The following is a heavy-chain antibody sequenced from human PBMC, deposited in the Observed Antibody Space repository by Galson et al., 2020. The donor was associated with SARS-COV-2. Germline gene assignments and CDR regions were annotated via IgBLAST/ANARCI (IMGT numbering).Heavy chain of an antibody. CDR2: IYHSGST. Sequence: SETLSLTCAVSGYYISSGYYWGWIRQPPGKGLEWIGSIYHSGSTYYNPSLKSRVTISVDTSKNQFSLKLSSVTAADTAVYYCASGYSSSWYIYWGQGTLVTVSS. D-gene: IGHD6-13*01. J-gene: IGHJ4*02. V-gene: IGHV4-38-2*01. CDR3: ASGYSSSWYIY. CDR1: GYYISSGYY.